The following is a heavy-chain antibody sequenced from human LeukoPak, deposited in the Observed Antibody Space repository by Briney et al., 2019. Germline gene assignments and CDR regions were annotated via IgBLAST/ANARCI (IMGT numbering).Heavy chain of an antibody. CDR2: ISGSGGST. J-gene: IGHJ6*03. D-gene: IGHD2-2*01. CDR3: AKRGVYCSSTSCSRGYYYYYYMDV. CDR1: GFTFSSYA. V-gene: IGHV3-23*01. Sequence: GGSLRLSCAASGFTFSSYAMSWVRQAPGKGLEWVSAISGSGGSTYYADSVKGRFTISRDNSKNTLYLQMNSLRAEDTAVYYCAKRGVYCSSTSCSRGYYYYYYMDVWGKGTTVTISS.